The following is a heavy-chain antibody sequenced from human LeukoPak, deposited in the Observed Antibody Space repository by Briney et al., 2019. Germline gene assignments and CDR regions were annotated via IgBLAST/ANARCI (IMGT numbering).Heavy chain of an antibody. CDR1: GFTVSSNY. D-gene: IGHD5-18*01. CDR2: MYSGDST. Sequence: GGSLRLSCAASGFTVSSNYMSWVRQAPGKGLEWVSVMYSGDSTYYDDSVKGRFTISRDNSKSTLDLQMNSLRDEDTGVYYCAREFKSGYGMWAWGQGTLVTVSS. J-gene: IGHJ5*02. CDR3: AREFKSGYGMWA. V-gene: IGHV3-53*01.